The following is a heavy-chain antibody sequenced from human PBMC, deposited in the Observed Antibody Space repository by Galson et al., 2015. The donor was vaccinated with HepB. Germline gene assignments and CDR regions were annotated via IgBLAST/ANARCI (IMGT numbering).Heavy chain of an antibody. Sequence: SLRLSCAASGFKFDSYAMSWVRQAPGKGLEWVSGISGSGSGKHYADSVKGRFTISRDNSKKTLYLQMSRLRAEDTAIYYCAKDVDSVVTYLDHWGQGTLVTVSS. V-gene: IGHV3-23*01. CDR2: ISGSGSGK. J-gene: IGHJ4*02. D-gene: IGHD2-15*01. CDR3: AKDVDSVVTYLDH. CDR1: GFKFDSYA.